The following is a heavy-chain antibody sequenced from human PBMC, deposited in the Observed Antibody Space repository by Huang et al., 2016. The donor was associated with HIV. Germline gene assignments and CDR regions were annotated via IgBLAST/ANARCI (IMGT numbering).Heavy chain of an antibody. J-gene: IGHJ3*02. V-gene: IGHV3-21*01. D-gene: IGHD2-2*01. CDR2: ISSSSNYK. Sequence: EEQLVESGGGLVKPGGSLRLSCEASGFTFYIYGMNWVRQAPGKGVGWGSSISSSSNYKYYGESVKGRFAVSRDNAKNSLYLQMDNLRVEDTAVYYCARDLKSSSWIDIWGHGTLVTVSS. CDR3: ARDLKSSSWIDI. CDR1: GFTFYIYG.